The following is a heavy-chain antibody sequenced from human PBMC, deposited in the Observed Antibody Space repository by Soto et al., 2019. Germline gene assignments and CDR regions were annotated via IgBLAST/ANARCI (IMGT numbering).Heavy chain of an antibody. CDR3: VGGY. V-gene: IGHV3-30-3*01. CDR2: ISYDGSNE. J-gene: IGHJ4*02. Sequence: QVQLVESGGGVVQPGRSLRLSCAASGFTFSSYAMHWVRQAPGKGLEWVAVISYDGSNEYYADSVKGRVTISRDNSKNALYLQLNSLGAEATAVYYCVGGYWGQGTLVTVSS. CDR1: GFTFSSYA.